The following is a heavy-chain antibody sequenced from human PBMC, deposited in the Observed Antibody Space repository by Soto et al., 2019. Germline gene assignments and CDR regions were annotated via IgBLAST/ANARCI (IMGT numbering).Heavy chain of an antibody. V-gene: IGHV1-69*06. J-gene: IGHJ2*01. CDR1: EDTFTNYA. D-gene: IGHD3-22*01. Sequence: QVELLQSGAEVKKPGYSVKVSCQASEDTFTNYAISWVRQAPGQELEWMGGIIPIFGTANYAQKFPVRVTITAFTSANKVYVELSRLISEDTAVYYCASTKYDSSADCYWYLDLWVRGTLVTVSS. CDR2: IIPIFGTA. CDR3: ASTKYDSSADCYWYLDL.